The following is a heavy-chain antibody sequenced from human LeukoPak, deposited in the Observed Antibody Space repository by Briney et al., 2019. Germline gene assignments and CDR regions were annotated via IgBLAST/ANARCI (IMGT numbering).Heavy chain of an antibody. CDR1: GYTFTGYY. V-gene: IGHV1-2*02. J-gene: IGHJ6*03. Sequence: ASVKVSCKASGYTFTGYYMHWVRQAPGQGLEWMGWINPNSGGTNYAQKFQGRVTMTRDTSISTAYMELSRLRSDDTAVYYCARDPTYCSSTSCYRSSHYYYYYMDVWGKGATVTISS. CDR2: INPNSGGT. D-gene: IGHD2-2*01. CDR3: ARDPTYCSSTSCYRSSHYYYYYMDV.